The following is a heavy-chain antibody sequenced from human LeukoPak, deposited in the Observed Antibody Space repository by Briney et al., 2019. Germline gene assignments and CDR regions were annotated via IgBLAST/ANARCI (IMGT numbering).Heavy chain of an antibody. D-gene: IGHD5-18*01. CDR3: ARQLWHQPCYFDY. Sequence: SETLSLTCTVSGGSISSSSYYWGWIRQPPGKGLEWIGSIYYSGSTYYNPSLKSRVTISVDTSKNQFSLKLSSVTAADTAVYYCARQLWHQPCYFDYWGQGTLVTVSS. V-gene: IGHV4-39*01. J-gene: IGHJ4*02. CDR2: IYYSGST. CDR1: GGSISSSSYY.